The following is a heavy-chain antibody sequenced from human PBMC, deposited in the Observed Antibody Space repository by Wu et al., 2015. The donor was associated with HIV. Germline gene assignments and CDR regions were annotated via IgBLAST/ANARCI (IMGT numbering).Heavy chain of an antibody. J-gene: IGHJ4*02. Sequence: LVQSGAEVKKPGATVKISCKVSGYTFTDYYIHWVQQAPGKGLEWMGLVFPGDGDTIYAEKFQGRVTITADTSTDTAYMELSRLRSEDTAVYYCAAEVGXGYRKFDYWGQGTLVTVSS. CDR2: VFPGDGDT. V-gene: IGHV1-69-2*01. D-gene: IGHD5-24*01. CDR1: GYTFTDYY. CDR3: AAEVGXGYRKFDY.